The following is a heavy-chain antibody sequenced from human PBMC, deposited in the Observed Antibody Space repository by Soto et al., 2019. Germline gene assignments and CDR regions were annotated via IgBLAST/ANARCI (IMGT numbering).Heavy chain of an antibody. CDR1: GFTFSSYG. D-gene: IGHD3-10*01. Sequence: GGSLRLSCAASGFTFSSYGMHLVRQAPGKGLECVSVIWYDGSNKYYADSVKGRFTISRDNSKNTLYLQMNSLRAEDTAVYYCARPYYYGSGSYYQYYYGMDVWGQGTTVTVSS. CDR3: ARPYYYGSGSYYQYYYGMDV. V-gene: IGHV3-33*01. CDR2: IWYDGSNK. J-gene: IGHJ6*02.